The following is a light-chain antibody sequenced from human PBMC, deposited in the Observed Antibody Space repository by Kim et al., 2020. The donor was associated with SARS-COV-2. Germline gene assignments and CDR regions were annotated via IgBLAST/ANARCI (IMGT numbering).Light chain of an antibody. CDR1: SGINVGTYR. Sequence: QAVVTQPSSLSASPGASASLTCTLRSGINVGTYRIYWYQQKAGSPPQFLLRYKSDSDKQQGSGVPSRFSGSKDASANAGILLISGLQSEDEADYYCMIWHSSAAVFGGGTKVTVL. J-gene: IGLJ2*01. CDR2: YKSDSDK. V-gene: IGLV5-45*02. CDR3: MIWHSSAAV.